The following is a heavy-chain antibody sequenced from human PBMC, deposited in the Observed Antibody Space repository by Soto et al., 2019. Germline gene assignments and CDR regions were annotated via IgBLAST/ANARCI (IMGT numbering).Heavy chain of an antibody. CDR1: GGTFSSYA. CDR3: ARAELGYCSSNSCYSNYYYYGMDV. CDR2: IIPIFGTA. D-gene: IGHD2-2*01. Sequence: QVQLVQSGAEVKKPGSSVKVSCKASGGTFSSYAISWVRQAPGQGLEWMGGIIPIFGTANYAQKFQGRVTITADESTSKAYMELRSMRSEDTAVYYCARAELGYCSSNSCYSNYYYYGMDVWGQGTTVTVSS. J-gene: IGHJ6*02. V-gene: IGHV1-69*01.